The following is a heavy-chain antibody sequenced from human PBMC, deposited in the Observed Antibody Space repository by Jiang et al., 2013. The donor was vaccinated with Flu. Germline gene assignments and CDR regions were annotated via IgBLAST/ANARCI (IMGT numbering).Heavy chain of an antibody. CDR3: ARDLYSSSWARIDY. CDR2: ISAYNGDT. CDR1: GYTFTSYG. D-gene: IGHD6-13*01. V-gene: IGHV1-18*01. Sequence: GAEVKTPGASVKVSCKASGYTFTSYGITWVRQAPGQGLEWMGWISAYNGDTNYAQNLQGRVTMTTDTSTSTAYMELRSLRSDDTAVYYCARDLYSSSWARIDYWGQGSLVTVSS. J-gene: IGHJ4*02.